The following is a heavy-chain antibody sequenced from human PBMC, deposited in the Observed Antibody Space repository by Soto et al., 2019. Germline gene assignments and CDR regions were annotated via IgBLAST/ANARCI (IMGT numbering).Heavy chain of an antibody. CDR1: GYTFTGYY. J-gene: IGHJ6*02. CDR2: INPNRGGT. CDR3: ARAMPVSTFGGVIPRNYGMDV. D-gene: IGHD3-16*02. V-gene: IGHV1-2*04. Sequence: ASVKVSCKASGYTFTGYYMHWVRQAPGQGLEWRGWINPNRGGTNYAQKFQGWVTMTRDTSISTAYMELSRLRSDDTAVYYCARAMPVSTFGGVIPRNYGMDVWGQATKVTVSS.